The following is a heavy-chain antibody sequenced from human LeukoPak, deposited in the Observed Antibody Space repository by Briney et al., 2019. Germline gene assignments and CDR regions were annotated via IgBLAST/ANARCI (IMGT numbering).Heavy chain of an antibody. CDR2: IKQDGSEK. Sequence: PGGSLRLSCAVSGFTFSSYWMSWVRQAPGKGLEWVANIKQDGSEKYYVDSVKGRFTISRDNAKNSLYLQMNSLRAEDTAVYYCATLVGALGYWGQGTLVTVSS. CDR1: GFTFSSYW. V-gene: IGHV3-7*01. CDR3: ATLVGALGY. J-gene: IGHJ4*02. D-gene: IGHD1-26*01.